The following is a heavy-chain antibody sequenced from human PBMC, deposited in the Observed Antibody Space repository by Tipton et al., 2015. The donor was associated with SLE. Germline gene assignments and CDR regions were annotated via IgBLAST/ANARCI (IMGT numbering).Heavy chain of an antibody. J-gene: IGHJ4*02. V-gene: IGHV4-31*03. CDR1: GDSINGYY. CDR2: IYYTGTT. Sequence: TLSLTCTVSGDSINGYYWSWIRQHPDKVLEWIGYIYYTGTTQYNPSLKSRLTISLDTSKNQFSLRLSSVTAADTATYYCARAGEYGDYEATDYWGQGTLVTVSS. D-gene: IGHD5-12*01. CDR3: ARAGEYGDYEATDY.